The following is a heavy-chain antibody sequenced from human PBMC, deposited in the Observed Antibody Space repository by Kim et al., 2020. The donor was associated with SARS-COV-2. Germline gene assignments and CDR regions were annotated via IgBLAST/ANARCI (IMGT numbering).Heavy chain of an antibody. CDR3: ARDDRRGEKQQLPGWFDP. J-gene: IGHJ5*02. CDR2: INPSGGST. Sequence: ASVKVSCKASGYTFTSYYMHWVRQAPGQGLEWMGIINPSGGSTSYAQKFQGRVTMTRDTSASTVYMELSSLRSEDTAVYYCARDDRRGEKQQLPGWFDPWGQGTLVTVSS. V-gene: IGHV1-46*01. D-gene: IGHD6-13*01. CDR1: GYTFTSYY.